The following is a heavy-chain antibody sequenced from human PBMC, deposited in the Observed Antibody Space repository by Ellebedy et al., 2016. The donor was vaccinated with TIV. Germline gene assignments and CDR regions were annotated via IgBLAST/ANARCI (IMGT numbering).Heavy chain of an antibody. CDR2: ISGQGGST. CDR1: GFTFTNYA. Sequence: GESLKISXAASGFTFTNYAMTWVRQAPGKGLEWVSAISGQGGSTYYADSVKGRFTISRDISENTVYLEMNSLRAEDTAVYYCAKDHEGYDSGTYYRYFDYWGQGSLVTVSS. CDR3: AKDHEGYDSGTYYRYFDY. D-gene: IGHD3-10*01. V-gene: IGHV3-23*01. J-gene: IGHJ4*02.